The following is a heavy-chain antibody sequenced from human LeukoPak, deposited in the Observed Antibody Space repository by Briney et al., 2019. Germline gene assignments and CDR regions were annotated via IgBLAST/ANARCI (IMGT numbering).Heavy chain of an antibody. CDR1: GGSFSGYY. J-gene: IGHJ4*02. CDR2: INHSGST. CDR3: ARERGQYLRLFDY. D-gene: IGHD3-16*01. V-gene: IGHV4-34*01. Sequence: SETLSLTCAVYGGSFSGYYWSWIRQPPGKGLEWIGEINHSGSTNYHPSLKSRVTISVDTSKNQFSLKLSSVTAADTAVYYCARERGQYLRLFDYWGQGTLVTVSS.